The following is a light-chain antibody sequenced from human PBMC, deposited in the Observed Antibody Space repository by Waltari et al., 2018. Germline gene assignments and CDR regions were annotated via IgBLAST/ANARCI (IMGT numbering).Light chain of an antibody. J-gene: IGKJ5*01. CDR2: DAS. Sequence: DIQMTQSPSSLSASVGDRVTITCQASQDITNYLNWYQQKPGKAPKLLIYDASNLESGVPSRFSGRGSGTDFTFTIRSLQPEDIATYYCQQYNNLPITFGQGTRLEIK. CDR1: QDITNY. V-gene: IGKV1-33*01. CDR3: QQYNNLPIT.